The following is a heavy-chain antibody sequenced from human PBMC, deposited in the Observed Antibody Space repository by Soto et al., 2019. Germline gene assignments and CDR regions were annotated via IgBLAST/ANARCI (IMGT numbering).Heavy chain of an antibody. CDR2: IYSGGNT. V-gene: IGHV3-53*02. D-gene: IGHD5-12*01. CDR1: RFTVSSNY. CDR3: AGASGRY. Sequence: EVQLVETGGGLIQPGGSLRLSCTVSRFTVSSNYMTWVRQAPGTGLEWVSVIYSGGNTYYADSVKGRFTSSRDKSKNTLYLQMNSLRAEYTAVYYCAGASGRYWGPGTLVPVSS. J-gene: IGHJ4*02.